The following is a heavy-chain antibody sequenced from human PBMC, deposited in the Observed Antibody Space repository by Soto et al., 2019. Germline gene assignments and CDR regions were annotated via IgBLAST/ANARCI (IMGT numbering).Heavy chain of an antibody. J-gene: IGHJ4*02. D-gene: IGHD1-1*01. CDR2: IYYSKST. CDR1: GGSISSGGYY. Sequence: SETLSLTCTVSGGSISSGGYYWSWIRQHPGKGLEWIGYIYYSKSTYYNPSLKSRVTISLDTSKNQFSLKLTSVTAADTAVYYCATDLGTTMARHWGQGTLVTVSS. V-gene: IGHV4-31*03. CDR3: ATDLGTTMARH.